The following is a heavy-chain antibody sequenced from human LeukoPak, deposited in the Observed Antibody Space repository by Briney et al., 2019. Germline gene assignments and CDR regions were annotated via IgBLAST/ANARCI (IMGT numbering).Heavy chain of an antibody. J-gene: IGHJ6*03. CDR3: AKGSKELLFTRDHYMDV. D-gene: IGHD2-21*02. Sequence: TGGSLRLSCAASGFTFSAYWMHGVRQGPGKGLGWVARINNDGTATFFADSVKGRFTISRDNSKNTLYLQMNSLRAEDTAVYYCAKGSKELLFTRDHYMDVWGKGTPVTISS. CDR1: GFTFSAYW. V-gene: IGHV3-74*01. CDR2: INNDGTAT.